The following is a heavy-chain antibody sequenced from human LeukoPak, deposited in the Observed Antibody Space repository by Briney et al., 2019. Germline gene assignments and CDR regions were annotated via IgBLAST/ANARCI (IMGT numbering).Heavy chain of an antibody. J-gene: IGHJ4*02. CDR1: GFTFSDYT. CDR3: ARDYYDSSASATFDH. D-gene: IGHD3-22*01. CDR2: ISSDRSYI. V-gene: IGHV3-21*01. Sequence: ESRRLSCEAAGFTFSDYTMNWVRQAAGKGLEWVSSISSDRSYIKYADSVKGRFSISRENPQNSLFLEMRSLRIEDTAVYFCARDYYDSSASATFDHWGQGNLVTISS.